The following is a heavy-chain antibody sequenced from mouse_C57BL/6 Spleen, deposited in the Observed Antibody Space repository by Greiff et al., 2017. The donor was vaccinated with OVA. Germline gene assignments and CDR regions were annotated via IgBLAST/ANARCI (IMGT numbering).Heavy chain of an antibody. J-gene: IGHJ4*01. Sequence: VQLQQSGPELVKPGASVKISCKASGYTFTDYYMNWVKQSHGKSLEWIGDINPNNGGTSYNQKFKGKATLTVDKSSSTAYMELRSLTSEDSAVYYCARPLTGHYYAMDYWGQGTSVTVSS. V-gene: IGHV1-26*01. D-gene: IGHD4-1*01. CDR2: INPNNGGT. CDR3: ARPLTGHYYAMDY. CDR1: GYTFTDYY.